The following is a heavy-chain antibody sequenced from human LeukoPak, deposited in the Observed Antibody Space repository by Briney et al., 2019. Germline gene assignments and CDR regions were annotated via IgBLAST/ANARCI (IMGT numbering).Heavy chain of an antibody. J-gene: IGHJ4*02. D-gene: IGHD2-15*01. CDR2: MNPSSGNT. CDR3: ARGPRYCSGGSCYSGTIRG. Sequence: ASVKVSCKASGYTFTSYDINWVRQATGQGLEWMGWMNPSSGNTGYAQKFQGRVTMTRNSSISTAYLELSSLRSEDTAVYYCARGPRYCSGGSCYSGTIRGWGQGTLVTVSS. CDR1: GYTFTSYD. V-gene: IGHV1-8*01.